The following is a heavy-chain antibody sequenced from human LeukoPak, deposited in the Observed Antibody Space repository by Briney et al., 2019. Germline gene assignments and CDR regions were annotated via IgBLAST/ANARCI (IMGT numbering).Heavy chain of an antibody. CDR3: ASCSGGSCYFDY. D-gene: IGHD2-15*01. CDR2: IIPIFGTA. Sequence: SVKVSCKASGYTFTSYAISWVRQAPGQGLEWMGGIIPIFGTANYAQKFQGRVTITADESTSTAYMELSSLRSEDTAVYYCASCSGGSCYFDYWGQGTLVTVSS. V-gene: IGHV1-69*13. J-gene: IGHJ4*02. CDR1: GYTFTSYA.